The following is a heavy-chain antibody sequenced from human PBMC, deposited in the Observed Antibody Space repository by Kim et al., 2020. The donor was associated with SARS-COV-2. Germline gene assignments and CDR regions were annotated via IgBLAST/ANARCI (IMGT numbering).Heavy chain of an antibody. CDR2: ISGSGGST. CDR3: AKGPNWNDVGGFDY. Sequence: GGSLRLSCAASGFTFSSYAMSWVRQAPGKGLEWVSAISGSGGSTYYADSVNGRFTISRDNSKNTLYLQMNSLRAEDTAVYYCAKGPNWNDVGGFDYWGQGTLVTVSS. V-gene: IGHV3-23*01. J-gene: IGHJ4*02. D-gene: IGHD1-1*01. CDR1: GFTFSSYA.